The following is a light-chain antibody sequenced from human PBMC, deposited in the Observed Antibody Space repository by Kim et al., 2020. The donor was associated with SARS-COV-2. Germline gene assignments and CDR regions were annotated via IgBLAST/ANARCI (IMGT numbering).Light chain of an antibody. Sequence: SYELTQPPSVSVSPGQTASITCSGDKLGDKYACWYQQKPGQSPVLVIYQDSKRPSGIPERFSGSNSGNTDTLTISGTQAMDEADYYCQAWDSSILVFGGGTKLTVL. CDR3: QAWDSSILV. CDR2: QDS. V-gene: IGLV3-1*01. CDR1: KLGDKY. J-gene: IGLJ2*01.